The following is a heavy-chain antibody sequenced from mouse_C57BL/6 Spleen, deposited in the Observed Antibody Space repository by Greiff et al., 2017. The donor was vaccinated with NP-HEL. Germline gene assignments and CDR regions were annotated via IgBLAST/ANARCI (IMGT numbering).Heavy chain of an antibody. CDR2: FDPEDGET. V-gene: IGHV14-2*01. D-gene: IGHD1-1*01. CDR1: GFNIKDYY. Sequence: VQLQQSGAELVKPGASVKLSCTASGFNIKDYYMHWVKQRTEQGLEWIGRFDPEDGETKYAPKFQGKAAITADTSSNTAYLQLSSLTSEDTAVYYGADYGSSPPYFDVWGTGTTVTVSS. J-gene: IGHJ1*03. CDR3: ADYGSSPPYFDV.